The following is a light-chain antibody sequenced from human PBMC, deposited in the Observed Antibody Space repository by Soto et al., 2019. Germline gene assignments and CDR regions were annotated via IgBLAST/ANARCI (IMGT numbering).Light chain of an antibody. CDR3: QQRSNWWT. Sequence: IVFTQSPATLSLSPGERATLSCRASQSVSSYLAWYQQRPGQAPRQLIYDASNRATGIPAGFSGSGSGTDFTLTISSLEPEDFAVYYCQQRSNWWTFGQGTKVDIK. J-gene: IGKJ1*01. CDR1: QSVSSY. V-gene: IGKV3-11*01. CDR2: DAS.